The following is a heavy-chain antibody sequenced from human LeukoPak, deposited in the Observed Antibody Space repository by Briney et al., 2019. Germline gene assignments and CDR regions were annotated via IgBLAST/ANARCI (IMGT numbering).Heavy chain of an antibody. CDR1: GGSISSYY. J-gene: IGHJ5*02. CDR2: IYYSGST. D-gene: IGHD3-3*01. CDR3: ARVVPLNYDFWSGYLNWFDP. Sequence: SETLSLTCTVSGGSISSYYWSWIRQPPGKGLEWIGYIYYSGSTNYNPSLKSRVTISVDTSKNQFSLELSSVTAADTAVYYCARVVPLNYDFWSGYLNWFDPWGQGTLVTVSS. V-gene: IGHV4-59*01.